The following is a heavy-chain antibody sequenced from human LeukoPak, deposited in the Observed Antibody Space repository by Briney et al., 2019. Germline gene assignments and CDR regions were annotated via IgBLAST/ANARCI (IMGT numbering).Heavy chain of an antibody. D-gene: IGHD2-15*01. Sequence: GGSLRLSCAASGFTFSSYAMHWVRQAPGKGLEWVAVISYDGSNKYYADSVKGRFTISRDNSKNTLYLQMNSLRAEDTAVYYCAINYLGYCSGGSCYALDYWGQGTLVTVSS. CDR2: ISYDGSNK. CDR3: AINYLGYCSGGSCYALDY. V-gene: IGHV3-30*04. J-gene: IGHJ4*02. CDR1: GFTFSSYA.